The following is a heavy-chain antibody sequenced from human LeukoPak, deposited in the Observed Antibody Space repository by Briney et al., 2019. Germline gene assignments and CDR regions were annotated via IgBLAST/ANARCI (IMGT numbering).Heavy chain of an antibody. CDR1: GYSFTSYW. J-gene: IGHJ4*02. D-gene: IGHD6-19*01. Sequence: GESLKISCKGSGYSFTSYWIGWVRQMPGKGLEWMGIIYPGDSDTRYSPSFQGQVTISADKSISTAYLQWSSLKASDTAMYYCARHFEAVAGDEAVGFDYWGQGTLVTVSS. V-gene: IGHV5-51*01. CDR3: ARHFEAVAGDEAVGFDY. CDR2: IYPGDSDT.